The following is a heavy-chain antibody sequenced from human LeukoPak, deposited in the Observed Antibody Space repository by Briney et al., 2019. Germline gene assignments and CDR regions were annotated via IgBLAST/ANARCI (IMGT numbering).Heavy chain of an antibody. CDR1: GFTFSSYE. CDR3: AKDQGGSYGSGRNWFDP. J-gene: IGHJ5*02. Sequence: SGGSLRLSCAASGFTFSSYEMNWVRQAPGKGLEWVSYISSSGSTIYYADSVKGRFTISRDNSKNTLYLQMNSLRAEDTAVYYCAKDQGGSYGSGRNWFDPWGQGTLVTVSS. V-gene: IGHV3-48*03. D-gene: IGHD3-10*01. CDR2: ISSSGSTI.